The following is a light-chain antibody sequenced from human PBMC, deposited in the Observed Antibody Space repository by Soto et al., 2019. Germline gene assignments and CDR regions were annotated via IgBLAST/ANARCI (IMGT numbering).Light chain of an antibody. CDR1: QSVSSSY. J-gene: IGKJ5*01. V-gene: IGKV3-20*01. CDR3: QQYGSSPIT. CDR2: GAS. Sequence: EIVLTQSPGTLSLSPGERATXSXRXSQSVSSSYLAWYQQKRGQTPRLLIYGASSRATGIPDRFSGSGSGTDVTLTISRLEPEDFGVYYCQQYGSSPITLGQGTRLEIK.